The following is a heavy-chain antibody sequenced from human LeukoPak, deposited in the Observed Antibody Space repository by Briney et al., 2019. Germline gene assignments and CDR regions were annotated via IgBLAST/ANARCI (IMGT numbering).Heavy chain of an antibody. CDR1: GYTFTGYY. Sequence: ASGKLSCKASGYTFTGYYMHWVRQAPGQRLEWMGWINPNSGGTNYAQKFQGRVTMTRRTSIRTGYMELSSLRSDDTAVDDCARDHLGDCSSTSCYRDGFDIWGRGTMVTVSS. CDR2: INPNSGGT. V-gene: IGHV1-2*02. D-gene: IGHD2-2*01. J-gene: IGHJ3*02. CDR3: ARDHLGDCSSTSCYRDGFDI.